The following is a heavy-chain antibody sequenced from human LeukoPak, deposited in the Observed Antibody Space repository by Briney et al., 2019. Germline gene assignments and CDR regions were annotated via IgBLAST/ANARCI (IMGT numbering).Heavy chain of an antibody. CDR1: GYTSTSYY. CDR2: INPSGGST. D-gene: IGHD2-2*01. V-gene: IGHV1-46*01. CDR3: AGGRTDIVVVPATLRNYYFDY. Sequence: ASVKVSCKASGYTSTSYYMHWVRQAPGQGLEWMGIINPSGGSTSYAQKFQGRVTMTRDTSTSTVYMELSSLRSEDTAVYYCAGGRTDIVVVPATLRNYYFDYWGQGTLVTVSS. J-gene: IGHJ4*02.